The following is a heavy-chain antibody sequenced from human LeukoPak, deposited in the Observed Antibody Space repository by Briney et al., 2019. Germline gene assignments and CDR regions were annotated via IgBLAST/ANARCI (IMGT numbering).Heavy chain of an antibody. CDR3: ARILLRYFDWLLYPIGWFDP. V-gene: IGHV1-18*01. J-gene: IGHJ5*02. CDR1: GYTFTSYG. Sequence: ASVKVSCKASGYTFTSYGISWVRQAPGQGLEWMGWISAYNGNTNYAQKLQGRVTMTTDTSTSTGYMELRSLRSDDTAVYYCARILLRYFDWLLYPIGWFDPWGQGTLVTVSS. CDR2: ISAYNGNT. D-gene: IGHD3-9*01.